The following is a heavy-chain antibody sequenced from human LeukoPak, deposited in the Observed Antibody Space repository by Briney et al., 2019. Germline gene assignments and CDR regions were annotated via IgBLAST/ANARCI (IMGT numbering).Heavy chain of an antibody. J-gene: IGHJ4*02. V-gene: IGHV3-23*01. CDR1: GFTFSSYG. Sequence: GGSLRLSCVVSGFTFSSYGMSWVRQAPGKGLEWVSAISGSGTGTYYADSVKGRFTISRDNAKSTMYLQMKSLRVKDTAVYYCAKDRPASHGSGSFGDYWGQGTLVAVST. CDR2: ISGSGTGT. CDR3: AKDRPASHGSGSFGDY. D-gene: IGHD3-10*01.